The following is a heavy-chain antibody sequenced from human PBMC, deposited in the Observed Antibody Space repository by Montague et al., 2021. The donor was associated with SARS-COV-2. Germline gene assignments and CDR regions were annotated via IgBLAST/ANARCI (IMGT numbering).Heavy chain of an antibody. CDR2: TYYRTEWYS. Sequence: CAISGDSVSANRGTWNWVRLAPSRALEWLGRTYYRTEWYSGYSVSVKSRISINPDTSKNQFSLQLNSVTPEDTAVYYCARAERGACGDGNCYQYFFNYWGQGTLVTVSS. D-gene: IGHD2-15*01. CDR3: ARAERGACGDGNCYQYFFNY. CDR1: GDSVSANRGT. V-gene: IGHV6-1*01. J-gene: IGHJ4*02.